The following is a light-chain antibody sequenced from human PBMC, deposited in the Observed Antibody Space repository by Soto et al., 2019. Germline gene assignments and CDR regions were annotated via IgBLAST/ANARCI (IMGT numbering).Light chain of an antibody. J-gene: IGKJ1*01. CDR3: QQYNSYSPKT. CDR2: AAS. Sequence: AIRITHSPSSLSASTGDRVTITCRASQGISSYLAWYQQKPGKAPKLLIYAASTLQSGVPSRFSGSGSGTEFTLTISSLQPDDFATYYCQQYNSYSPKTFGQGTKVDIK. V-gene: IGKV1-8*01. CDR1: QGISSY.